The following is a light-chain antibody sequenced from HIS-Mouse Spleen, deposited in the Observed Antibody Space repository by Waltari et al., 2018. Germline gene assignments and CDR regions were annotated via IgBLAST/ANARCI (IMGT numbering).Light chain of an antibody. V-gene: IGLV2-14*01. CDR3: SSYTSSSTWV. CDR1: SSDVGGYNY. Sequence: QSALTQPASVSGSPGQSITISCTGTSSDVGGYNYVSWYQQHPGKAPKRIIYEVSNRPSGVSNRFSGAKSGNTASLTISGLQAEDEADYYCSSYTSSSTWVFGGGTKLTVL. CDR2: EVS. J-gene: IGLJ3*02.